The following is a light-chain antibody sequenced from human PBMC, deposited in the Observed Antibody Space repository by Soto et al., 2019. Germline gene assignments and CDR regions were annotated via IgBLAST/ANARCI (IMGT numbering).Light chain of an antibody. CDR2: DAS. CDR1: QSVSSY. J-gene: IGKJ4*01. V-gene: IGKV3-11*01. CDR3: QHRSNWPLT. Sequence: EIVLTQSPATLSLSPGERATLSCRASQSVSSYFAWYQQKPGQAPRLLIYDASNRATGIPDRFSGSGSGTDFTLTISSLEPEDFAVYYCQHRSNWPLTFGGGTRVEIK.